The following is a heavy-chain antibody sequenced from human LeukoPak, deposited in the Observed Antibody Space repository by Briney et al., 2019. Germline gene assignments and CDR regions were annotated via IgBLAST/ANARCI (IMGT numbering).Heavy chain of an antibody. V-gene: IGHV3-21*01. CDR2: ISSSSSYI. Sequence: PGGSLRLSCAASGFTFSSYSMNWVRQAPGKGLEWVSSISSSSSYIYYADLVKGRFTISRDNAKNSLYLQMNSLRAEDTAVYYCARVVAGYFDYWGQGTLVTVSS. CDR1: GFTFSSYS. CDR3: ARVVAGYFDY. J-gene: IGHJ4*02. D-gene: IGHD6-19*01.